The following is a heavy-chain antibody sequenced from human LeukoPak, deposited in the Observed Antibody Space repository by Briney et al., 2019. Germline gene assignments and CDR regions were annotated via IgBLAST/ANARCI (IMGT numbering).Heavy chain of an antibody. J-gene: IGHJ4*02. CDR3: ARERGYDSWSGSRVLFDH. CDR2: IKQDGGEK. Sequence: GGSLRLSCAASGFTFSRYWMNWVRQAPGKGLEWVANIKQDGGEKYYVDSVKGRFSISRDNAKNSLYLQMNSLRAEDTAVYYCARERGYDSWSGSRVLFDHWGQGTLVTVSS. D-gene: IGHD3-3*01. CDR1: GFTFSRYW. V-gene: IGHV3-7*01.